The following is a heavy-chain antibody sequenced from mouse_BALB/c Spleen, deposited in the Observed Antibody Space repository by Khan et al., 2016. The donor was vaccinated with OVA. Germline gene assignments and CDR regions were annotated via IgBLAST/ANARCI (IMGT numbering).Heavy chain of an antibody. D-gene: IGHD2-10*01. V-gene: IGHV9-3-1*01. CDR1: GYTFTNSG. Sequence: QIQLVQSGPELKKPGETVKISCKASGYTFTNSGMNWVKQAPGKGLKWMGWINTYTGEPTYADDFKVRFAFSLETSASTAYLQINNLKSEDTATYFCARPPYFSYVLVYWGQGTSVTVSS. J-gene: IGHJ4*01. CDR2: INTYTGEP. CDR3: ARPPYFSYVLVY.